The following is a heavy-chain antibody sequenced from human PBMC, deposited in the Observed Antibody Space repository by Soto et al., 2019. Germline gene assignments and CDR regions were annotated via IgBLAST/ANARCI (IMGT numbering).Heavy chain of an antibody. CDR2: INHSGST. D-gene: IGHD3-10*01. Sequence: SETLSLTCAVYGGSFSGYYWSWIRQPPGKGLEWIGEINHSGSTNYNPSLKSRVTIPVDTSKNQFSLKLSSVTAADTAVYYCARVYYGSGTYPQYYYYGMDVWGQGTTVTVSS. CDR1: GGSFSGYY. V-gene: IGHV4-34*01. CDR3: ARVYYGSGTYPQYYYYGMDV. J-gene: IGHJ6*02.